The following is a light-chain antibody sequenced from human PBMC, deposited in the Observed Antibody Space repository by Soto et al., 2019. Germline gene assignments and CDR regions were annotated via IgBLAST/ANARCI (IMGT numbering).Light chain of an antibody. J-gene: IGKJ5*01. V-gene: IGKV3-11*01. CDR1: QSVSSY. CDR2: DAY. Sequence: EIVMTQSPATLSVFPGERATLSCRASQSVSSYLAWYQQKPGQAPRLLIYDAYNRATGIPPRFSGSGSGTDFTLTISSLEPEDSAVYYCQQRHMWPITFGQGTRLEIK. CDR3: QQRHMWPIT.